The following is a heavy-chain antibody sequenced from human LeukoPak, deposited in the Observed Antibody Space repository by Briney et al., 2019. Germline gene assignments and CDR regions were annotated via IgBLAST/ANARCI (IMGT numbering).Heavy chain of an antibody. D-gene: IGHD5-18*01. CDR2: IYWDDDK. J-gene: IGHJ5*02. Sequence: SGPTLVSPTQTLTLTCTFSGFSLSTSGVGVGWIRQPPGKALEWLALIYWDDDKRYSPSLKSRLTITKDTSKNQVVPTMTNMDPVDTATYYCAHSPWAAMVNWFDPWGQGTLVTVSS. V-gene: IGHV2-5*02. CDR1: GFSLSTSGVG. CDR3: AHSPWAAMVNWFDP.